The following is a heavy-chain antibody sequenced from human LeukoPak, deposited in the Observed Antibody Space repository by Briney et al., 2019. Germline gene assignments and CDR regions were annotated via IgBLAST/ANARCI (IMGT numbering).Heavy chain of an antibody. CDR2: IYHSGST. D-gene: IGHD5-12*01. V-gene: IGHV4-38-2*02. CDR1: GYSISSGYY. J-gene: IGHJ4*02. CDR3: ARRGYSGYGGLGFDY. Sequence: SETLSLTCTVSGYSISSGYYWGCFRQPPGEGLEWIGSIYHSGSTYYNPSLKSRVTISVDTSKNQFSLKLSSVTAADTAVYYCARRGYSGYGGLGFDYWGQGTLVTVSS.